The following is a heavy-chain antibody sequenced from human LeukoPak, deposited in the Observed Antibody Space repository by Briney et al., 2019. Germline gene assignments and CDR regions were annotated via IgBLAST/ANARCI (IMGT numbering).Heavy chain of an antibody. D-gene: IGHD3-10*01. Sequence: GGSLRLSCAASGFTVSSNYMSWVRQAPGKGLEWVSVIYSGGSTYYADSVKGRFTISRDNSKNTLYLQMNSLRAEDTAVYYCAKGTAYYYGSGSYSIDYWGQGTLVTVSS. CDR2: IYSGGST. V-gene: IGHV3-66*01. J-gene: IGHJ4*02. CDR1: GFTVSSNY. CDR3: AKGTAYYYGSGSYSIDY.